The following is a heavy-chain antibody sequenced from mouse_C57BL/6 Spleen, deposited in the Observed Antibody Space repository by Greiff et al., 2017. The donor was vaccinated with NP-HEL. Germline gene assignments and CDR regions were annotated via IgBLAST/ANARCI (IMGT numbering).Heavy chain of an antibody. CDR1: GYTFTTYP. D-gene: IGHD2-10*02. V-gene: IGHV1-47*01. CDR2: FHPYNDDT. CDR3: ARGRPLGYFDY. J-gene: IGHJ2*01. Sequence: QVQLKESGAELVKPGASVKMSCKASGYTFTTYPIEWMKQNHGKSLEWIGNFHPYNDDTKYNEKFKGKATLTVEKFSSTFYLEFSRLTSDDSAVYYCARGRPLGYFDYWGQGTTLTVSS.